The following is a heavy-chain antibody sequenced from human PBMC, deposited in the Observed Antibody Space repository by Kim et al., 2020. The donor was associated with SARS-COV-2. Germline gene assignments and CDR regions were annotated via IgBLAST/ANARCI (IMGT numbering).Heavy chain of an antibody. CDR3: AVIQLWLGNDY. CDR1: GGSIRSSSYY. D-gene: IGHD5-18*01. CDR2: IYYSGST. V-gene: IGHV4-39*01. Sequence: SETLSLTCTISGGSIRSSSYYWGWIRQPPGKGLEWIGSIYYSGSTYYNPSLKSRVTISVDTSKNQFSLKLSSVTAADTAVYYCAVIQLWLGNDYWGQGTLVTVSS. J-gene: IGHJ4*02.